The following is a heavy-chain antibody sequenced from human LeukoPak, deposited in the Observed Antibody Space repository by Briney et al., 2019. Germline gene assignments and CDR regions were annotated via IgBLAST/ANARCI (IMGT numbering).Heavy chain of an antibody. Sequence: PGGSLRLSCAASGFTFSSYSMNWVRQAPGKGLEWVSYISSSSSTIYYADSVKGRFTISRDNAKNSLYLQMNSLRAEDTAVYYCARAGPVTYHYYYYGMDVWAKGPRSPSPQ. CDR2: ISSSSSTI. CDR3: ARAGPVTYHYYYYGMDV. D-gene: IGHD2-21*01. CDR1: GFTFSSYS. J-gene: IGHJ6*04. V-gene: IGHV3-48*01.